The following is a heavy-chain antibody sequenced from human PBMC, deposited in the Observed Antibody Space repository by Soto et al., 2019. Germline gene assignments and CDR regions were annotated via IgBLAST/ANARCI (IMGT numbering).Heavy chain of an antibody. Sequence: QVQLQDSGPGLVKPSQTLSLTCTVSGGSISSGGYYWSWIRQHPGKGLEWIVYIYYSGSTYYNPSLKSRVTISVDTSKNQFSLKLSSVTAADTAVYYCARDKLDHGEKAGIDYWGQGTLVTVSS. CDR1: GGSISSGGYY. D-gene: IGHD6-19*01. CDR2: IYYSGST. CDR3: ARDKLDHGEKAGIDY. V-gene: IGHV4-31*03. J-gene: IGHJ4*02.